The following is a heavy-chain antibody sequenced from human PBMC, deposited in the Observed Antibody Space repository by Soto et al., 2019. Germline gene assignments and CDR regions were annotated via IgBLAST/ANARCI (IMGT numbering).Heavy chain of an antibody. Sequence: QVQLVQSGAEVKKPGSSVKVSCKASGGTFNSYGISWVRQAPGQGLEWMGGVIPIFGTPHYAQKFQGRVTITADKLTSTAYMDLSSLRSDDTAVYYWATRGDGYSSGWYYYYGLDVWGQGTTVTVSS. D-gene: IGHD6-25*01. CDR1: GGTFNSYG. J-gene: IGHJ6*02. CDR2: VIPIFGTP. V-gene: IGHV1-69*06. CDR3: ATRGDGYSSGWYYYYGLDV.